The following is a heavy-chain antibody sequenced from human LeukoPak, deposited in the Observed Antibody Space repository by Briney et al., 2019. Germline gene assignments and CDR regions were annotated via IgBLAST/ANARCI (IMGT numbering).Heavy chain of an antibody. Sequence: PETLSLTSAVPGYSITSGYYWGWIRRPPGKGLEWIGTIYHSGSTYYNPSLKSRVTISVDTSKNQFSLKRSSVTAADTPVYYCARHPRGCSSTSWTDVWFDPWGQGTLVTVSS. D-gene: IGHD2-2*01. CDR2: IYHSGST. CDR1: GYSITSGYY. V-gene: IGHV4-38-2*01. CDR3: ARHPRGCSSTSWTDVWFDP. J-gene: IGHJ5*02.